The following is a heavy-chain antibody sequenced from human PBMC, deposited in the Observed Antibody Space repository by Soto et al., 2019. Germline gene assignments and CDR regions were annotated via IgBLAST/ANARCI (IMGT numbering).Heavy chain of an antibody. CDR2: ISYDGSNK. CDR3: AKTNYYDSSGYDY. V-gene: IGHV3-30*18. CDR1: GFTFSSYG. Sequence: QVQLVESGGGVVQPGRSLRLSCAASGFTFSSYGVHWVRQAPGKGLEWVAVISYDGSNKYYADSVKGRFTISRDNSKNTLYLQMNSLRAEDTAVYYCAKTNYYDSSGYDYWGQGTLVTVSS. J-gene: IGHJ4*02. D-gene: IGHD3-22*01.